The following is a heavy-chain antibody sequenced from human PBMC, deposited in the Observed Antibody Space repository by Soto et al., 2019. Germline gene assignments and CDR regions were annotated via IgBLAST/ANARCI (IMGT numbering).Heavy chain of an antibody. V-gene: IGHV1-69*13. J-gene: IGHJ4*02. CDR1: GGTFSSYA. CDR2: IIPIFGTA. Sequence: SVKVSCKASGGTFSSYAISWVRQAPGQGLEWMGGIIPIFGTANYAQKFQGRVTITADESTSTAYMELSSLRSEDTAVYYCARTGGSSVAARTTDFDYWGQGTLLTVSS. D-gene: IGHD6-6*01. CDR3: ARTGGSSVAARTTDFDY.